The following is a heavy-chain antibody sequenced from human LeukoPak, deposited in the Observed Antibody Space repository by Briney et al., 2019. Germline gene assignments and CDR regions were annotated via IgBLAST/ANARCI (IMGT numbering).Heavy chain of an antibody. CDR1: GYTFTSYG. Sequence: ASVKVSCKASGYTFTSYGISWVRQAPGQGLEWMGWISAYNGNTNYAQKLQGRVTMTTDTSTSTAYMELRSLRSDDTAVYYCARGPAAFWSGYYISPLDYWGQGTLVTVSS. CDR2: ISAYNGNT. CDR3: ARGPAAFWSGYYISPLDY. J-gene: IGHJ4*02. D-gene: IGHD3-3*01. V-gene: IGHV1-18*01.